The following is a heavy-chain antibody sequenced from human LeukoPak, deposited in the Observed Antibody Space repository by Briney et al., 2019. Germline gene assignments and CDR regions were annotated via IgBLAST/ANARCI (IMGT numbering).Heavy chain of an antibody. CDR1: GFTFSSYS. Sequence: PGGSLRLSCAASGFTFSSYSMNWVRQAPGKGLEWVSYISSSSSTIYYADSVKGRFTISRDNAKNSLYLQMNSLRAEDTAVYYCARVRAVVAAIPTPYFDYWGQGTLVTVSS. J-gene: IGHJ4*02. V-gene: IGHV3-48*01. D-gene: IGHD2-15*01. CDR2: ISSSSSTI. CDR3: ARVRAVVAAIPTPYFDY.